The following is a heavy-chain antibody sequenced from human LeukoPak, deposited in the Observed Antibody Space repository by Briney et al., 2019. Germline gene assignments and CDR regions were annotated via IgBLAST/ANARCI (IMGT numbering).Heavy chain of an antibody. V-gene: IGHV1-46*01. D-gene: IGHD6-6*01. CDR2: INPSGGST. CDR1: GYTFTSYY. CDR3: ARGSIAAPNWFDP. J-gene: IGHJ5*02. Sequence: ASVKVSCKASGYTFTSYYMHWVRQAPGQGLEWMGIINPSGGSTSYAQKFQGRVTITTDESTSTAYMELSSLRSEDTAVYYCARGSIAAPNWFDPWGRGTLVTVSS.